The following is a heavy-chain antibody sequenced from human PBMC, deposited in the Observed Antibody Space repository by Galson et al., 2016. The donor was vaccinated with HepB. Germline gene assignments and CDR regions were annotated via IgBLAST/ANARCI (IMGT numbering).Heavy chain of an antibody. V-gene: IGHV3-23*01. CDR3: AILKLGTLFDP. D-gene: IGHD3-16*01. CDR1: GLTFSICD. Sequence: SLRLSCAVSGLTFSICDMTWVRQAPGKGLEWVSSIGTDEYTYYADSVKGRVTISRDNSKNTLYLQMNSLRAEDTAMYYCAILKLGTLFDPWGQGTLVTVSP. CDR2: IGTDEYT. J-gene: IGHJ5*02.